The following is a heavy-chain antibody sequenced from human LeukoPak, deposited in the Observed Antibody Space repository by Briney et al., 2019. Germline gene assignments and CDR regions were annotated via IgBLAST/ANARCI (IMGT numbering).Heavy chain of an antibody. CDR2: ISVDGGST. V-gene: IGHV3-43*02. J-gene: IGHJ4*02. Sequence: GGSLTLSCAASGFTFDDYAMHWGRQAPGKGLEWVSLISVDGGSTYYADSVKGRFTISRDNSKTNLYLQMNRLRTEDTALYDCAKAQPRPTPRRHEDIVVVPADLDVCGRGQRALVTVAS. CDR3: AKAQPRPTPRRHEDIVVVPADLDVCG. CDR1: GFTFDDYA. D-gene: IGHD2-2*01.